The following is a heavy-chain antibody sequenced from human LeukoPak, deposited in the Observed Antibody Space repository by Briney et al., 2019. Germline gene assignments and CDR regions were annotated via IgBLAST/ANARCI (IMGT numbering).Heavy chain of an antibody. CDR1: GYTFTGYY. CDR2: INPNSGGT. CDR3: ARVLTTGYCSGGSCYSIFDY. D-gene: IGHD2-15*01. Sequence: ASVKVSCKASGYTFTGYYMHWVRQAPGQGLEWMGWINPNSGGTNYAQKFQGRVTITADESTSTAYMELSSLRSEDTAVYYCARVLTTGYCSGGSCYSIFDYWGQGTLVTVSS. V-gene: IGHV1-2*02. J-gene: IGHJ4*02.